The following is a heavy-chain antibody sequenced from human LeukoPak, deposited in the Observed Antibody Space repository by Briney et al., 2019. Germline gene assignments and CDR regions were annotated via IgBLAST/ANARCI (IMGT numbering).Heavy chain of an antibody. J-gene: IGHJ5*02. D-gene: IGHD2-2*01. CDR1: GGTFSTHA. V-gene: IGHV1-69*05. Sequence: SVKVSCKASGGTFSTHAVSWVRQAPGQGREWMGGVIPIFGTTNYAQKFQGRVTITTEESTSTAFMDLSSLRSEDTAVYYCATVKRYCSSSTSPWEYWFDPWGQGTLVTVSS. CDR2: VIPIFGTT. CDR3: ATVKRYCSSSTSPWEYWFDP.